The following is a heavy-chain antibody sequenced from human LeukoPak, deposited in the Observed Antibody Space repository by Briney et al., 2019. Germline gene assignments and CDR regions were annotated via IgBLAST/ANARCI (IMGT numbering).Heavy chain of an antibody. J-gene: IGHJ6*03. Sequence: SETLSLTCAVYGGSFSGYYWSWIRQPPGKGLEWIGEINHSGSTNYNPSLKSRVTISVDTSKNQFSLKLSSVTAADTAVYYCARRQGIAARQAGREENYYYYYYMDVWGKGTTVTVSS. CDR3: ARRQGIAARQAGREENYYYYYYMDV. D-gene: IGHD6-6*01. V-gene: IGHV4-34*01. CDR2: INHSGST. CDR1: GGSFSGYY.